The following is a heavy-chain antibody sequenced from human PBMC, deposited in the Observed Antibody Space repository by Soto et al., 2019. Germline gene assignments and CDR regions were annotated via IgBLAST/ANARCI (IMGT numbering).Heavy chain of an antibody. CDR2: INAGNGNT. CDR1: GYTFTSYA. CDR3: AREGYSYGPIDY. J-gene: IGHJ4*02. Sequence: EASVKVSCKASGYTFTSYAMHWVRQAPGQRLEWMGWINAGNGNTKYSQKFQGRVTITRDTSASTAYMELGSLRSEDTAVYYCAREGYSYGPIDYWGQGTLVTVSS. D-gene: IGHD5-18*01. V-gene: IGHV1-3*01.